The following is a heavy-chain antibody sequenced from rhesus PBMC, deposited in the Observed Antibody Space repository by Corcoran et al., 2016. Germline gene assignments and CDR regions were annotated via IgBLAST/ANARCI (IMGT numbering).Heavy chain of an antibody. CDR1: GFTFGSYY. J-gene: IGHJ4*01. CDR3: ARAWGRYSNYFDY. D-gene: IGHD5-24*01. CDR2: SYTVGGRT. Sequence: EVQLVESGGGLVQPGGSLRLSCTGSGFTFGSYYMYWVRQAPGKGLEWVSASYTVGGRTWYTDSGKVRFTSSQGNAKNSLYLHMDSLRAEDTAVYYCARAWGRYSNYFDYWGQGVLVTVSS. V-gene: IGHV3-8*01.